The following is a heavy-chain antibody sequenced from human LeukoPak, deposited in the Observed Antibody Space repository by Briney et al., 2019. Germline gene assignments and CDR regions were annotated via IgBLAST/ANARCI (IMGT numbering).Heavy chain of an antibody. CDR2: IKQDGSER. D-gene: IGHD6-13*01. J-gene: IGHJ4*02. CDR3: ARDRVATSSSPFDY. V-gene: IGHV3-7*01. Sequence: GGSLRLSCAASGFIFSNFWMTWVRQAPGKGLEWVANIKQDGSERYYEDSVKGRFTISRDNAKNSVYLQMNSLRAEDTAVYYCARDRVATSSSPFDYWGQGTLVTVSS. CDR1: GFIFSNFW.